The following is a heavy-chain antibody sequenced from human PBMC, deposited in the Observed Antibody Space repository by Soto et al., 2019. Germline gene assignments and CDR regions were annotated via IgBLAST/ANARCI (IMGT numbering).Heavy chain of an antibody. Sequence: QVHLVQSGAEVEKPGASVKVSCKASGYTFTDYGINWVRQAPGQGLQWMGWITAFNGNTKYAQQFQGRVTMTTDTSTSTAYMELRSLESDDTAVYYCARISQSDFWSGYYYFFDYWGQGTLVTVSS. V-gene: IGHV1-18*01. CDR2: ITAFNGNT. J-gene: IGHJ4*02. CDR1: GYTFTDYG. D-gene: IGHD3-3*01. CDR3: ARISQSDFWSGYYYFFDY.